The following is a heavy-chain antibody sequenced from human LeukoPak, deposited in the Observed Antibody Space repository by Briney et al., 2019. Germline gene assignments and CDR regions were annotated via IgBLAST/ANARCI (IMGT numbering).Heavy chain of an antibody. CDR3: TYWETRARFQY. J-gene: IGHJ1*01. CDR2: ITSGGIK. V-gene: IGHV3-23*01. CDR1: GFTLSSSA. D-gene: IGHD1-26*01. Sequence: GGSLRLSCAASGFTLSSSAMSWVRQPAGKGLECISTITSGGIKDYADSVKGRFTISRDNSKNTLYLQMNSLRAEDTAVYYCTYWETRARFQYWGQGTLVTVSS.